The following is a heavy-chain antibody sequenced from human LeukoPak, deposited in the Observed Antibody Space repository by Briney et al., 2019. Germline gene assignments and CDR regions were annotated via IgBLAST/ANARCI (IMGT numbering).Heavy chain of an antibody. CDR1: GGSISSGTYY. J-gene: IGHJ4*02. CDR3: ARGRDDDVWGSYPTCFDF. Sequence: PSETLSLTCTVSGGSISSGTYYWPWIRQPAGKGLEWIGRIYNSGSTGYNPSLKSRVTLSMDTSRNQFSLKLSSVTAADTAVYYCARGRDDDVWGSYPTCFDFWGQGTLVTVSS. D-gene: IGHD3-16*01. V-gene: IGHV4-61*02. CDR2: IYNSGST.